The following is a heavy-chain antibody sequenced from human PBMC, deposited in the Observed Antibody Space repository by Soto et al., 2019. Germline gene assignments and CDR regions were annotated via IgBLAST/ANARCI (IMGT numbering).Heavy chain of an antibody. CDR3: AKDRTPVTGNFDY. V-gene: IGHV3-23*01. CDR1: GFTFSSYA. Sequence: PXGSLRLSCAASGFTFSSYAMSWVRQAPGKGLEWVSAISGSGGSTYYADSVKGRFTISRDNSKNTLYLQMNSLRAEDTAVYYCAKDRTPVTGNFDYWGQGTLVTVSS. CDR2: ISGSGGST. D-gene: IGHD7-27*01. J-gene: IGHJ4*02.